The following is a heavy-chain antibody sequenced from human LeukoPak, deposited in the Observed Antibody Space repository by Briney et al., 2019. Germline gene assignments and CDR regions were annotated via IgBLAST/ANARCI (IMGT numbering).Heavy chain of an antibody. CDR3: ARTRYYYGSGSFWIDY. CDR1: GGSFSGYY. D-gene: IGHD3-10*01. Sequence: PSETLSLTCAVYGGSFSGYYWSWIRQPPGKGLEWIGEINHSGSTNYNPSLKSRVTISVDTSKNQFSLKLGSVTAADTAVYYCARTRYYYGSGSFWIDYWGQGTLVTVSS. CDR2: INHSGST. V-gene: IGHV4-34*01. J-gene: IGHJ4*02.